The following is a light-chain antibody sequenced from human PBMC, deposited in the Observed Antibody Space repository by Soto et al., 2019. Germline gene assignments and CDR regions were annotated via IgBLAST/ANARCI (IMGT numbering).Light chain of an antibody. CDR1: SSNIGNNP. Sequence: QSVLTQPPSVSAAPRQRVTISCSGSSSNIGNNPVSWYQQVPGKAPKLLIYYDEMKASGVSARFSGSKSGTSASLAVIGLQSEDEADYFCATWDDSLNGPVFGGGTKLTVL. CDR3: ATWDDSLNGPV. J-gene: IGLJ3*02. CDR2: YDE. V-gene: IGLV1-36*01.